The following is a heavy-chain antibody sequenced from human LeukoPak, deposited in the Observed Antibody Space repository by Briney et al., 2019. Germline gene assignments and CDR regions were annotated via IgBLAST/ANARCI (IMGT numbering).Heavy chain of an antibody. CDR2: IRSKAYGGTT. Sequence: PGGSLRLSCAASGFTFSTYAMHWVRQAPGKGLEWVGFIRSKAYGGTTEYAASVKGRFTISRDDSKSIAYLQMNSLKTEDTAVYYCTRNSNYRGYFGYWGQGTLVTVSS. D-gene: IGHD4-11*01. CDR1: GFTFSTYA. V-gene: IGHV3-49*04. J-gene: IGHJ4*02. CDR3: TRNSNYRGYFGY.